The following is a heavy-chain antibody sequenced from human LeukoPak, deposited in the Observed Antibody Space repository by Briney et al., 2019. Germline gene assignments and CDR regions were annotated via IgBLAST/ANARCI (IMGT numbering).Heavy chain of an antibody. CDR2: IYSSGST. Sequence: SETLSLTCTVSGGSISNYYWSWIRQPAGKGLEWIGRIYSSGSTNYNPSLKSRVTMSVDTSKNQFSLKLSSVTAADTAVYYCARGQYHLLYWYFDLWGRGTLVTVSS. J-gene: IGHJ2*01. CDR1: GGSISNYY. CDR3: ARGQYHLLYWYFDL. V-gene: IGHV4-4*07. D-gene: IGHD2-2*01.